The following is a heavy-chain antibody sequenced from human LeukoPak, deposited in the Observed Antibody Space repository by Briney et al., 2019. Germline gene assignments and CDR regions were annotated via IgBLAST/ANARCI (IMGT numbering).Heavy chain of an antibody. D-gene: IGHD1-7*01. V-gene: IGHV4-34*01. Sequence: PSETLSLTCAVYGGSFSNYYWSWIRQPPGKGLEWIGEINDSGTINYNPSLMSRVTISVDKSKNQFSLKLSSVTAADTAVYYCARRWNYRRNYSIDVWGKGATVSVSS. CDR2: INDSGTI. CDR1: GGSFSNYY. CDR3: ARRWNYRRNYSIDV. J-gene: IGHJ6*03.